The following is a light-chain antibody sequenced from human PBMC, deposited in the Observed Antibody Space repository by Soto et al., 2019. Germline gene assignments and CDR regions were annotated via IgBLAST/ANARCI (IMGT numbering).Light chain of an antibody. J-gene: IGKJ1*01. CDR2: GAS. CDR3: QQYGSSGT. Sequence: DIVVTQSPDTLSLAPWGRGTVSCRASQTVSNNYLAWYQQKPGQAPRLIIYGASNRATGIPDRFSGSGSGTDFTLTISRLEPEDFAVYYCQQYGSSGTFGQGTKVDIK. V-gene: IGKV3-20*01. CDR1: QTVSNNY.